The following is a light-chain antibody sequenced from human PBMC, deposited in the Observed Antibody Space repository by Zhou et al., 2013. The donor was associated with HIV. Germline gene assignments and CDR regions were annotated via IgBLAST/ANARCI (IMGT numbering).Light chain of an antibody. V-gene: IGKV3-11*01. CDR2: GAS. CDR3: QQRSNWRLT. Sequence: EIVMTQSPATLSASLGERVTLSCRASQRIDNNLAWYQQKPGQAPSLLIFGASTRATGIPDRFSGSGSGTDFTLTISSLEPEDFAVYYCQQRSNWRLTFGGGTKVEIK. CDR1: QRIDNN. J-gene: IGKJ4*01.